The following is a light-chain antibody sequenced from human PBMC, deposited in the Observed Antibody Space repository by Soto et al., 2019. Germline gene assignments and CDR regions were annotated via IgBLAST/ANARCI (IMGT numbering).Light chain of an antibody. CDR2: DAS. CDR3: QQHNKWLWT. J-gene: IGKJ1*01. CDR1: QNISSF. V-gene: IGKV3-11*01. Sequence: VLTQSPATLSLSPGERATLSCRARQNISSFLGWYQQRPGHAPRLLIYDASSRATDMPVRFSGSGSGTDFTLTNSSLEPEYFGLYYCQQHNKWLWTFGQGTKVDIK.